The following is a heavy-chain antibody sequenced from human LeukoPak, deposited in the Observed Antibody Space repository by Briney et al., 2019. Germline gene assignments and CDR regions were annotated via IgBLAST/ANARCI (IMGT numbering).Heavy chain of an antibody. D-gene: IGHD5-24*01. CDR1: GFTVSSNY. CDR2: IYSGGST. CDR3: ARDRGDGYIYDAFDI. V-gene: IGHV3-66*01. Sequence: GGSLRLSCAASGFTVSSNYMSWVRQAPGKGLEWVSVIYSGGSTYYADSVKGRFTISRDNSKNTLYLQMNSLRAEDTAVYYCARDRGDGYIYDAFDIWGQGTMVTVSS. J-gene: IGHJ3*02.